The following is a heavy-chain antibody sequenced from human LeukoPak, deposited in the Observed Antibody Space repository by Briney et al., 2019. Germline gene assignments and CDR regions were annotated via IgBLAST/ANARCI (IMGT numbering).Heavy chain of an antibody. CDR3: ARHTGYDFAFDY. CDR1: GFTFSTSR. CDR2: ITSGSSTK. Sequence: GGSLTLSCAASGFTFSTSRMNWVRQAPGKGLEWVSYITSGSSTKYYADSVKGRFTISRDNAKNSLYLQMNSLRAEDTAVYYCARHTGYDFAFDYWGQGSLVTVSS. D-gene: IGHD5-12*01. V-gene: IGHV3-48*01. J-gene: IGHJ4*02.